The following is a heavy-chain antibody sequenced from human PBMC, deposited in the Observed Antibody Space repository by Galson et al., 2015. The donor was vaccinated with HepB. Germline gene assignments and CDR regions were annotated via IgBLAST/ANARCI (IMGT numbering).Heavy chain of an antibody. D-gene: IGHD4-17*01. CDR2: IIPIFGTA. CDR3: ARDRVTTGAFDI. CDR1: GGTFSSYA. J-gene: IGHJ3*02. Sequence: SVKVSCKASGGTFSSYAISWVRQAPGQGLEWMGGIIPIFGTANYAQKFQGRVTITADESTSTAYMELSSLRSEDTAVYYCARDRVTTGAFDIWGQGTMVTVSS. V-gene: IGHV1-69*13.